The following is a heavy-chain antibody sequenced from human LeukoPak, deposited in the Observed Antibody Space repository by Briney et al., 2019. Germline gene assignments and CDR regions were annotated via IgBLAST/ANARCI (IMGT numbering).Heavy chain of an antibody. D-gene: IGHD6-6*01. CDR2: IYPGDSDT. J-gene: IGHJ4*02. V-gene: IGHV5-51*01. CDR1: GYSFTSYW. CDR3: ARQRLGFSSSRDFDY. Sequence: GESLKISCKGSGYSFTSYWIGWVRQMPGKGLEGMGIIYPGDSDTRYSPSFQGQVTISADKSISTASLQWISLKASDTAMYYCARQRLGFSSSRDFDYWGQGTLVTVSS.